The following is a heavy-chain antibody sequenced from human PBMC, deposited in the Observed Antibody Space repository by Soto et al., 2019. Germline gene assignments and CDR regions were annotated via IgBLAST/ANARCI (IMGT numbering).Heavy chain of an antibody. CDR3: ARVVYDDICGYFLDALDI. D-gene: IGHD3-22*01. Sequence: ASVKVSCKASGYTFTSFAVHWVRQAPGQRLEWMGWINAGNGYTKYSQKFQGRVTITRDASASTAYMELSSLRSEDTAVYYCARVVYDDICGYFLDALDIWGQGTMVTVSS. J-gene: IGHJ3*02. V-gene: IGHV1-3*01. CDR2: INAGNGYT. CDR1: GYTFTSFA.